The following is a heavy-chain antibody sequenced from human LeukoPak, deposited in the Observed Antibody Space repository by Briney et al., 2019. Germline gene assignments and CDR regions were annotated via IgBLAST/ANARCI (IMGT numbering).Heavy chain of an antibody. V-gene: IGHV3-66*02. CDR2: IYRGGNT. J-gene: IGHJ3*02. CDR3: ARESLAAGAPLVAFDI. D-gene: IGHD6-13*01. CDR1: GVSFSSNY. Sequence: GGSLRLSWAGSGVSFSSNYITWVRQAPGMGLEWVSVIYRGGNTFYADSVRGRFTISRDNSKNTLCLQMNSLRVEDTAVYYCARESLAAGAPLVAFDIGGQGTMVTVS.